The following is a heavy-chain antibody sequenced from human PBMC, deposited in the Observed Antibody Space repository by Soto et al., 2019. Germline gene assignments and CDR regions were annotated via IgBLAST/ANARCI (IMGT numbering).Heavy chain of an antibody. Sequence: SETLSLTCTVSGGSISSYYWNWIRQPPGKGLEWIGDIYYSGSTNYSPSLKSRVTMSVDTSKNQFSLKLSSVTAADSAVYYCARLSGDYYGSDVWGQGTLVTVSS. CDR3: ARLSGDYYGSDV. J-gene: IGHJ4*02. V-gene: IGHV4-59*01. CDR2: IYYSGST. D-gene: IGHD3-10*01. CDR1: GGSISSYY.